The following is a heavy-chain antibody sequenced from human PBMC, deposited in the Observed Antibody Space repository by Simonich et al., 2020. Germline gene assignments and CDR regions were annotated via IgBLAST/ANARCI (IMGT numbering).Heavy chain of an antibody. V-gene: IGHV4-34*01. CDR3: ARPLGIVWAFDI. J-gene: IGHJ3*02. CDR2: NNNSGRP. CDR1: GGSFSGYY. D-gene: IGHD3-16*01. Sequence: QVQLQQWGAGLLKPSETLSLTCAVYGGSFSGYYWSWIRQPPGKGMEWIGENNNSGRPTYNPSLKSRVTISVDTSKNQFSLKLSSVTAADTAVYYCARPLGIVWAFDIWGQGTMVTVSS.